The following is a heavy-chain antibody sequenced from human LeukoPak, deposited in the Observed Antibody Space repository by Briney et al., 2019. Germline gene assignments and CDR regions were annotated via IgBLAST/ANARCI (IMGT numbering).Heavy chain of an antibody. D-gene: IGHD2-15*01. Sequence: SVKVSCNASGGTFSSYAISWVRQAPGQGLEWMGGIIPIFGTANYAQKFQGRVTITADETTSTAYMELSSLRSEAAAVYYCARGYRGYCSGGSCYLFDYWGQGTLVTVSS. CDR1: GGTFSSYA. CDR2: IIPIFGTA. V-gene: IGHV1-69*01. CDR3: ARGYRGYCSGGSCYLFDY. J-gene: IGHJ4*02.